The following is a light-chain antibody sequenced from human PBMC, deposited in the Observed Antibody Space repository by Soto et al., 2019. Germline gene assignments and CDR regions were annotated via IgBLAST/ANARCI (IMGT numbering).Light chain of an antibody. V-gene: IGKV1-39*01. J-gene: IGKJ5*01. CDR2: GAS. CDR3: QQSYSIPPIT. Sequence: DIQMTQSPSALSASVGDRVTITCRASQNIKKYLNWYQQKPGKAPKLLIYGASSLQSGVPSRFSGSGSGTEFTLTISSLQPEDFATYYCQQSYSIPPITFGQGTRLEIK. CDR1: QNIKKY.